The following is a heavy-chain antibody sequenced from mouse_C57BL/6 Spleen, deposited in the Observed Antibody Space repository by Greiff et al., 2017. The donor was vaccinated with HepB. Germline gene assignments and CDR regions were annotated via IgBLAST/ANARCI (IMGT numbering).Heavy chain of an antibody. CDR1: GYTFTSYW. D-gene: IGHD4-1*01. V-gene: IGHV1-55*01. CDR3: ARELTGTAMDY. Sequence: QVHVKQPGAELVKPGASVKMSCKASGYTFTSYWITWVKQRPGQGLEWIGDIYPGSGSTNYNEKFKSKATLTVDTSSSTAYMQLSSLTSEDSAVYYCARELTGTAMDYWGQGTSVTVSS. J-gene: IGHJ4*01. CDR2: IYPGSGST.